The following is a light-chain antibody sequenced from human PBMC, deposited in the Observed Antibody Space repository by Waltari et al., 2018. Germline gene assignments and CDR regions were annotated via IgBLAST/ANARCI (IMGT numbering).Light chain of an antibody. CDR3: SSYTSISTVI. CDR1: DSDIASYKY. Sequence: SALTQPASVSGSPGESISISCIGSDSDIASYKYFSWYQQYPGKAPKLLIYDVYARPSGVSNRFSGSKSVNTASLTISGLQAEDEAEYFCSSYTSISTVIFGGGTKVSVL. CDR2: DVY. J-gene: IGLJ2*01. V-gene: IGLV2-14*01.